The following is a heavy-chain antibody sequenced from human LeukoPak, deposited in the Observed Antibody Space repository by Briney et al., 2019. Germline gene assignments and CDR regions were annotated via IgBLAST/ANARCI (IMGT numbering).Heavy chain of an antibody. CDR2: IKLDGSEK. Sequence: PGGSLRLSCGVSGFTFSSYWMSWVPQAPGKGLEWVANIKLDGSEKYYVDSVKGRFTISRDNTRDSQYLQMNSLRAEDTAEYHCARDNVPSTTWVGLRLRRRLKSYFDYWGQGTLVSVS. V-gene: IGHV3-7*01. CDR3: ARDNVPSTTWVGLRLRRRLKSYFDY. J-gene: IGHJ4*02. CDR1: GFTFSSYW. D-gene: IGHD5-12*01.